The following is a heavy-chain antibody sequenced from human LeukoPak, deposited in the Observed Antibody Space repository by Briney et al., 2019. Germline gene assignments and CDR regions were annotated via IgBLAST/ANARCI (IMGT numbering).Heavy chain of an antibody. V-gene: IGHV3-30*18. Sequence: GGSLRLSCAASGFTFSSYGMHWVRQAPGKGLEWVAVISYDGSNKYYADSVKGRFTISRDNSKNTLYLQMNNLRTEDTAVYYCAKDLISWGQGTLVTVSS. CDR2: ISYDGSNK. D-gene: IGHD3-22*01. J-gene: IGHJ4*02. CDR1: GFTFSSYG. CDR3: AKDLIS.